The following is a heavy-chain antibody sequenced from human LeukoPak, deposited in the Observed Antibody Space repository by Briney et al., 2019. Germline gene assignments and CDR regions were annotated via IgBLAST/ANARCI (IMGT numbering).Heavy chain of an antibody. CDR2: ISGNGVVT. Sequence: PGGSLRLSCAASGFIFSIYNMNWVRQAPGKGLEWVSAISGNGVVTHYADSMKGRITISRDNSKNTLYLQINSLKAEDTAVYYCAKDRLGDPRDFDYWGQGTLVTVSS. V-gene: IGHV3-23*01. J-gene: IGHJ4*02. CDR3: AKDRLGDPRDFDY. CDR1: GFIFSIYN.